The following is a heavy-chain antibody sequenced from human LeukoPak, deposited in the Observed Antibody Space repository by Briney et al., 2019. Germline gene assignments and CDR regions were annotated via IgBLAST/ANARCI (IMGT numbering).Heavy chain of an antibody. CDR3: ARHQAPPEHAFDI. Sequence: SETLSLTCTVSGGSISSSSYYCGWIRQPPGKGLEWIGSIYYRGSTYYNPSLKSRVTISVDTSKNQFSLKLSSVTAADTAVYYCARHQAPPEHAFDIWGQGTMVTVSS. J-gene: IGHJ3*02. V-gene: IGHV4-39*01. CDR1: GGSISSSSYY. D-gene: IGHD1-14*01. CDR2: IYYRGST.